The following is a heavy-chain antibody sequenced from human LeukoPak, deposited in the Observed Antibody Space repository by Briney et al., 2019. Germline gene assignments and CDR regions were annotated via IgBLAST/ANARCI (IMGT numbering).Heavy chain of an antibody. Sequence: ASVKVSCKASGYTFTSYGISWVRQAPGQGLEWMGWISAYNGNTDYAQKFQGRVTMTTDTSTSTAYMELRSLRSDDTAVYYCARTGSGYDLSFWFDPWGQGTLVTVSS. CDR2: ISAYNGNT. V-gene: IGHV1-18*01. CDR3: ARTGSGYDLSFWFDP. D-gene: IGHD5-12*01. J-gene: IGHJ5*02. CDR1: GYTFTSYG.